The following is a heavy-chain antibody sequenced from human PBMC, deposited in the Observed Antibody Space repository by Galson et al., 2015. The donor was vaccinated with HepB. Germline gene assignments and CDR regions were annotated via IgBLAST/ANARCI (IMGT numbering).Heavy chain of an antibody. D-gene: IGHD6-13*01. Sequence: SLRLSCAASGFTFSSYAMSWVRQAPGKGLEWVSAISGSGGSTYYADSVKGRFTISRDNSENTLYLQMNSLRAEDTAVYYCAKKPSIAAAGTNYFDYWGRGTLVTVSS. V-gene: IGHV3-23*01. CDR3: AKKPSIAAAGTNYFDY. CDR1: GFTFSSYA. CDR2: ISGSGGST. J-gene: IGHJ4*02.